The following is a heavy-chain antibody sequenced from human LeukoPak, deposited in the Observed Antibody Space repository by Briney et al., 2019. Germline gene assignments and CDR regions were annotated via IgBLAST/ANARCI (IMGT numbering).Heavy chain of an antibody. CDR2: ISYDGSNK. CDR1: GFTFSSYW. Sequence: GGSLCLSCAASGFTFSSYWMSWVRQAPGKGLEWVAVISYDGSNKYYADSVKGRFTISRDNSKNTLYLQMNSLRAEDTAVYYCARDQDGGYAYWGQGTLVTVSS. D-gene: IGHD2-15*01. V-gene: IGHV3-30-3*01. CDR3: ARDQDGGYAY. J-gene: IGHJ4*02.